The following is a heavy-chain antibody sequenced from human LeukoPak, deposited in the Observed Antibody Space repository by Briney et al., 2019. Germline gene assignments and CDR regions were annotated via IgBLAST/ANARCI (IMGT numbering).Heavy chain of an antibody. CDR1: GFTFSSYA. J-gene: IGHJ6*02. Sequence: PGGSLRLSCAASGFTFSSYAMSWVRQAPGKGLEWVSAISGSGGSTYYADSVKGRFTISRDNSKNTLYLQMNSLRAEDTAVYYCAKDKPTIAAAGTRFYYYGMDVWGQGTTVTVSS. CDR2: ISGSGGST. CDR3: AKDKPTIAAAGTRFYYYGMDV. D-gene: IGHD6-13*01. V-gene: IGHV3-23*01.